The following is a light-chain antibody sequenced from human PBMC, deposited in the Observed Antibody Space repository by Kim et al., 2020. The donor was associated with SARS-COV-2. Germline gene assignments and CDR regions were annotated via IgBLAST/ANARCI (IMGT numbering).Light chain of an antibody. CDR1: QSVSSS. CDR2: GAS. Sequence: SPGERAPHSGRASQSVSSSLAWYQQKPGQAPRLLIYGASTRATGIPARFSGSVSGTEFTLTISSLQSEDFAVYYCQQYNNWPPWTFGQGTKVDIK. CDR3: QQYNNWPPWT. J-gene: IGKJ1*01. V-gene: IGKV3-15*01.